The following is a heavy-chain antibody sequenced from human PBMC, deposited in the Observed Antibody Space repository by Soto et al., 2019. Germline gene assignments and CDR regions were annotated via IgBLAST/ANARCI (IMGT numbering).Heavy chain of an antibody. CDR2: INHSGST. J-gene: IGHJ4*02. Sequence: PSETLALACAVYGGSFSGYYWSWIRQPPGKGLEWIGEINHSGSTNYNPSLKSRVTISVDTSTNQFSLKLSSVTAADTAVYYCARGLPYRYDFWSGYYRPGGFDYWGQGTLVTVSS. V-gene: IGHV4-34*01. D-gene: IGHD3-3*01. CDR1: GGSFSGYY. CDR3: ARGLPYRYDFWSGYYRPGGFDY.